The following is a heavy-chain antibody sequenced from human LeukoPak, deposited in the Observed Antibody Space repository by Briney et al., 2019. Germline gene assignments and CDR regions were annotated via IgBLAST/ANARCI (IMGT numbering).Heavy chain of an antibody. CDR1: GFTFSSYA. Sequence: GGPLRLSCGASGFTFSSYAMSWVRQAPGKGLEWVSGISGSDGYTYYADSVKGRFTISRDNAKNSLYLQMNSLRAEDTAVYYCARDPGEPHYDYWGQGTLVTVSS. CDR3: ARDPGEPHYDY. CDR2: ISGSDGYT. J-gene: IGHJ4*02. D-gene: IGHD3-16*01. V-gene: IGHV3-23*01.